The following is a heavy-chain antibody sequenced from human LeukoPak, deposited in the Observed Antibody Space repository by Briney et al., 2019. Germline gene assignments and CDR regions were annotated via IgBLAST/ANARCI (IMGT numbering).Heavy chain of an antibody. CDR1: GGSISSNY. CDR2: IYYNGST. D-gene: IGHD4-17*01. Sequence: SETLSLTCTVSGGSISSNYWSWIRQPPGKGLEWIGYIYYNGSTNSNPSLKSRVTISVDTSKNQFSLNLSSVTAADTAVYYCARDRGYGDYLNYFDYWGQGTLVTVSS. CDR3: ARDRGYGDYLNYFDY. V-gene: IGHV4-59*01. J-gene: IGHJ4*02.